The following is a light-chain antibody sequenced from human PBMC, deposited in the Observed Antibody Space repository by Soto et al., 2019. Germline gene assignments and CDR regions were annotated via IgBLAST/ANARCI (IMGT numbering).Light chain of an antibody. CDR3: QQYNGYSRT. J-gene: IGKJ1*01. Sequence: DIQMTQFPSTLSASVGDRVTITCRASQSISSLLAWYQQKPGKAPKLLIYGASSLERGVPSRFSGSGSATEFPLSIRSLQPDDFATYYCQQYNGYSRTFGQGTTVDIK. V-gene: IGKV1-5*01. CDR1: QSISSL. CDR2: GAS.